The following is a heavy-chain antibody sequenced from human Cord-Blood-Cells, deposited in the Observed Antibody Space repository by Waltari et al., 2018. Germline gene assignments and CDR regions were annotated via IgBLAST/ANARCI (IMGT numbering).Heavy chain of an antibody. CDR2: IKQDGSEK. V-gene: IGHV3-7*01. CDR3: ARSYYDSSGYFVY. D-gene: IGHD3-22*01. J-gene: IGHJ4*02. CDR1: GFTFRSYW. Sequence: EVQLVESGGGLVQPGGSLRLSCAASGFTFRSYWMSGVRPAPGKGLEWVANIKQDGSEKYYVDSVKGRFTISRDNAKNSLYLQMNSLRAEDTAVYYCARSYYDSSGYFVYWGQGTLVTVSS.